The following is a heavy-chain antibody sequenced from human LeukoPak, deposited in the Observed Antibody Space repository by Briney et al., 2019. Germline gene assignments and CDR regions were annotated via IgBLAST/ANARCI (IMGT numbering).Heavy chain of an antibody. D-gene: IGHD3-10*01. CDR2: IYYSGST. V-gene: IGHV4-59*01. J-gene: IGHJ5*02. CDR3: ARVHRLWVVRGVKVANWFDP. Sequence: SETLSLTCTVSGCSISSYYWSWIRQPPGKGLEWIGYIYYSGSTNYNPSLKSRVTISVDTSKNQFSLKLSSVTAADTAVYYCARVHRLWVVRGVKVANWFDPWGQGTLVTVSS. CDR1: GCSISSYY.